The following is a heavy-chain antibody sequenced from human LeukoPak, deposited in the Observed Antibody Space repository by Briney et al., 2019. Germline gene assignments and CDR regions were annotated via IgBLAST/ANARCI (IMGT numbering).Heavy chain of an antibody. CDR2: FDPEDGET. CDR1: GYTLTELS. CDR3: AADRLYYDSRGRLGY. D-gene: IGHD3-22*01. V-gene: IGHV1-24*01. J-gene: IGHJ4*02. Sequence: ASVKVSCKVSGYTLTELSMHWVRQAPGKGLGWRGGFDPEDGETIYAQKFQGRVTMTEDTSTDTAYMGLSSLRSEDTAVYYCAADRLYYDSRGRLGYWGQGTLVTVSS.